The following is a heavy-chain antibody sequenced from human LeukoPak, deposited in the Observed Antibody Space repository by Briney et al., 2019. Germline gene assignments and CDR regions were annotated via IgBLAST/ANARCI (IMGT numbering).Heavy chain of an antibody. J-gene: IGHJ3*02. CDR3: ARGRGIYSYGLKDALDI. V-gene: IGHV4-34*01. D-gene: IGHD5-18*01. CDR2: INHSGST. Sequence: SETLSLTCAVYGGSFSGYYWSWIRQPPGQGLEWIGEINHSGSTNYNPSLKSRVTISVDTSKNQFSLKLSSVTAADTAVYYCARGRGIYSYGLKDALDIWGQGTMVTVSS. CDR1: GGSFSGYY.